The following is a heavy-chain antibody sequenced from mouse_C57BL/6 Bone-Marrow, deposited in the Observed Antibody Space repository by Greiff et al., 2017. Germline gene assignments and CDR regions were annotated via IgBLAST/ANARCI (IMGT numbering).Heavy chain of an antibody. D-gene: IGHD1-1*01. J-gene: IGHJ3*01. Sequence: QVQLKQPGAELVRPGTSVKLSCKASGYTFTSYWMHWVKQRPGQGLEWIGVIDPSDSYTNYNQKFKGKATLTVDTSSSTTYMPLSSLTSEDSAVYYCARRWLYYNGSSSIAYWGQGTLVTVSA. CDR1: GYTFTSYW. V-gene: IGHV1-59*01. CDR2: IDPSDSYT. CDR3: ARRWLYYNGSSSIAY.